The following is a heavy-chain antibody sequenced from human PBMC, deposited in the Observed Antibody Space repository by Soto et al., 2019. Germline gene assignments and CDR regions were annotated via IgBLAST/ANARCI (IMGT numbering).Heavy chain of an antibody. CDR3: AKDKGRCSGGPCYPDY. CDR1: GFTFDDYA. D-gene: IGHD2-15*01. Sequence: GGSLRLSCAASGFTFDDYAMHWVRQAPGKGLEWVSGISWNSASIVYADSVRGRFTISRDNAKNSLYLQMNSLRAEDTALYYCAKDKGRCSGGPCYPDYWGQGTLVTVSS. CDR2: ISWNSASI. V-gene: IGHV3-9*01. J-gene: IGHJ4*02.